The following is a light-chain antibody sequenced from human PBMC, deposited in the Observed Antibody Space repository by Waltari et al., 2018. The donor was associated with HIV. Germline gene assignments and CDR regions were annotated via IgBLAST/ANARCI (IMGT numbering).Light chain of an antibody. Sequence: ELVLTQSPDTLSLSPGERPTLSCRASQTVTSNYLAWYQQKPGQAPRLLIDGASTRATGIPDRFSGSGSGTDFTLIISRLEPEDFAVYYCQQYGGSPPMNFGQGTRLEIK. V-gene: IGKV3-20*01. CDR3: QQYGGSPPMN. J-gene: IGKJ5*01. CDR2: GAS. CDR1: QTVTSNY.